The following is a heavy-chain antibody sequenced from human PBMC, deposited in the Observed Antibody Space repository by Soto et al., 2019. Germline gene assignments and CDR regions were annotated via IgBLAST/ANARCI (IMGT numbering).Heavy chain of an antibody. D-gene: IGHD6-6*01. Sequence: GGSLRLSCAASGFTFSSYAMCWVRQAPGKGLEWVSAISGSGGSTYYADSVKGRFTISRDNSKNTLYLQMNSLRAEDTAVYYCARPCITARGYAAFYIWGQETMLTISS. CDR1: GFTFSSYA. J-gene: IGHJ3*02. CDR3: ARPCITARGYAAFYI. V-gene: IGHV3-23*01. CDR2: ISGSGGST.